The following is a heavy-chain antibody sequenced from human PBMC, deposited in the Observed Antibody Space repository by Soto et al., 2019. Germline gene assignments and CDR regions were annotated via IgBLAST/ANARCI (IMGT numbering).Heavy chain of an antibody. CDR3: ARSMETNYFYGMDV. V-gene: IGHV1-69*01. CDR2: IIPMFGKA. CDR1: GGTFRSYA. D-gene: IGHD2-8*01. J-gene: IGHJ6*02. Sequence: QVQLVQSGAEVREPGSSVKVSCEASGGTFRSYAINWVRQAPGQGLEWMGGIIPMFGKANYAEKFLGRVTITADEATRTPYMEVSSLKSEDTAVYYCARSMETNYFYGMDVWGLGTTVTVSS.